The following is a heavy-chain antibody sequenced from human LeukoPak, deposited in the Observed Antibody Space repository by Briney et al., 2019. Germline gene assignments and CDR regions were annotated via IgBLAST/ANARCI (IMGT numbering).Heavy chain of an antibody. D-gene: IGHD5/OR15-5a*01. J-gene: IGHJ4*02. CDR1: GYTFTGYD. Sequence: GASVKVSCKASGYTFTGYDINWVRQATGQGLEWMGWMNPNSGNTGYAQKFQGRVTITRNTSISTAYMELSSLRSEDTAVYYCARALGISSRITGGLVGYWGQGTLVTVSS. CDR2: MNPNSGNT. CDR3: ARALGISSRITGGLVGY. V-gene: IGHV1-8*03.